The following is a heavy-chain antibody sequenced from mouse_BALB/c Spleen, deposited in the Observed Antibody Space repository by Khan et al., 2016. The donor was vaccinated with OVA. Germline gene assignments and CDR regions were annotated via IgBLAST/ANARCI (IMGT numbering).Heavy chain of an antibody. CDR1: GYTFSTYW. CDR3: ARDRMDY. Sequence: QVQLKQSGAELAKPGASVKMSCKASGYTFSTYWIHWVKQRPGQGLEWIGYINPSSGYTYYNQRFNDKATLTADKSSSTAYMQLSSLTAEDSAVYYCARDRMDYWGQGTTLTVSS. CDR2: INPSSGYT. J-gene: IGHJ2*01. V-gene: IGHV1-7*01.